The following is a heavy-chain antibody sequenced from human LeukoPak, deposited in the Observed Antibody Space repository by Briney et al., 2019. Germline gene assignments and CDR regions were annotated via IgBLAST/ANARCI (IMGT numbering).Heavy chain of an antibody. CDR2: INGDETST. CDR1: GFTFSIYW. Sequence: GGSLRLSCSASGFTFSIYWMHWVRQAPGKGLIWLSRINGDETSTSYADSVKGRFTISRDNAKNTLYLQMNSLRAEDAAVYYCARDPSASRGFMDVWGKGTTVTVSS. V-gene: IGHV3-74*01. J-gene: IGHJ6*03. CDR3: ARDPSASRGFMDV.